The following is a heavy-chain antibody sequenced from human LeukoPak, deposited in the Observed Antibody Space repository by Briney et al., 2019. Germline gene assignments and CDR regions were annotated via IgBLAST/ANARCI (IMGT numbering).Heavy chain of an antibody. CDR2: MSSDSSFI. CDR1: GFTFRSYA. J-gene: IGHJ6*02. Sequence: GGSLRLSCVASGFTFRSYAMNWVRQASGKGLEWVSYMSSDSSFINYADSVKGRFTISRDNAKNSLFLQMDSPRADDTAVYYCARGEVATTYYYGMDVWGQGTTVTVSS. CDR3: ARGEVATTYYYGMDV. D-gene: IGHD5-12*01. V-gene: IGHV3-21*05.